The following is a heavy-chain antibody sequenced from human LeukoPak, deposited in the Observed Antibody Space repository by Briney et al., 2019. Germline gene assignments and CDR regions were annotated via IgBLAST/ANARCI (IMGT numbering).Heavy chain of an antibody. CDR1: GXRFTSYC. Sequence: PGEPLKISFKGSGXRFTSYCIGWVRQMPGKGLERMLMNYPGDSDTRNSPSFQGQVTISANKSISTAYLQWSSLKASDTAIYYCARKSADYSNTLEYWGQGTLVTVSS. J-gene: IGHJ4*02. D-gene: IGHD4-11*01. CDR3: ARKSADYSNTLEY. V-gene: IGHV5-51*01. CDR2: NYPGDSDT.